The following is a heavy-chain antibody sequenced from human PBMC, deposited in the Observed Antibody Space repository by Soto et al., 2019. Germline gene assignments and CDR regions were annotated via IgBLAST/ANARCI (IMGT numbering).Heavy chain of an antibody. Sequence: QLQLRESGSGLVKPSETLSLTCTVSGGSISSGGYSWSWIRQSPEKGLEWLGCIYPTGTTYYHPSLKRRVTISVDASRNQFPLHLTSVTAADSAVYFCARAPPGPSPRWVLWGQGTTVTVSS. J-gene: IGHJ6*02. CDR1: GGSISSGGYS. V-gene: IGHV4-30-2*06. CDR3: ARAPPGPSPRWVL. CDR2: IYPTGTT. D-gene: IGHD3-10*01.